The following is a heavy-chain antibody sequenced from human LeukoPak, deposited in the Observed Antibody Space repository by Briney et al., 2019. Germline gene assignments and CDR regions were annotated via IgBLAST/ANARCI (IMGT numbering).Heavy chain of an antibody. D-gene: IGHD2-2*01. CDR1: GFRFGRDW. V-gene: IGHV3-7*01. CDR3: ATLDSTKSVL. CDR2: VKQDGTEK. Sequence: GGSLRLTXVASGFRFGRDWISWIRQAPGKGLEWVACVKQDGTEKNYVVSVWGRFTVSVDNGKNSLYLQMNSLRAEDTAKYYCATLDSTKSVLWGRGTAVIVSS. J-gene: IGHJ1*01.